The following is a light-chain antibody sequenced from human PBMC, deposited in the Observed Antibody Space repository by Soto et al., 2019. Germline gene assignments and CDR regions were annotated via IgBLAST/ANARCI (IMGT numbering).Light chain of an antibody. CDR2: DAS. Sequence: DIQMTQSPSTLSASVGDTVTVTCRASQSISSWLAWYQQKPGKAPKLLIYDASSLESGVPSRFSGSGSGTEFTLTISSLQPDDFATYCCQQYNSYSQTFGQGTKVDIK. V-gene: IGKV1-5*01. CDR1: QSISSW. J-gene: IGKJ1*01. CDR3: QQYNSYSQT.